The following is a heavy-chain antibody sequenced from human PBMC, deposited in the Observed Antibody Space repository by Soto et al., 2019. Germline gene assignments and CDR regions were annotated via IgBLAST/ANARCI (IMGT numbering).Heavy chain of an antibody. Sequence: EVQLVQSGAEVKKPGESLRISCKGSGYSFTSYWISWVRQMPGKGLEWMGRIDPSDSYTNYSPSFQGHVTISADKSISTAYLQWSSLKASDTAMYYCARPHGPVWSGAGGDAFDIWGQGTMVTVSS. CDR3: ARPHGPVWSGAGGDAFDI. D-gene: IGHD3-3*01. J-gene: IGHJ3*02. CDR1: GYSFTSYW. V-gene: IGHV5-10-1*03. CDR2: IDPSDSYT.